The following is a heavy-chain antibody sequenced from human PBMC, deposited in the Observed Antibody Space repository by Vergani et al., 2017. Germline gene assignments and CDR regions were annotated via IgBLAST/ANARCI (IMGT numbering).Heavy chain of an antibody. D-gene: IGHD2-2*01. CDR2: INTNSGNP. J-gene: IGHJ5*02. Sequence: QVQLLHSGSELKKPGASVRISCEASGYTFTNYPLIWVRQAPGQGLEFMGWINTNSGNPTYAPGFTGRFVFSLDTSVSTAYLQISSLKAEDTAVYYCARGRCSSTSCYAGWWVDPWGQGTLVTVSS. CDR3: ARGRCSSTSCYAGWWVDP. V-gene: IGHV7-4-1*02. CDR1: GYTFTNYP.